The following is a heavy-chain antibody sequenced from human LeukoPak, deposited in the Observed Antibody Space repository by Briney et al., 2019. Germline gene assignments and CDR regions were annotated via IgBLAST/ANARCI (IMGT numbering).Heavy chain of an antibody. CDR2: ISGSGGST. CDR3: AALYDYVWGSYRSFDY. Sequence: PGGSLRLSCVASGFTFSSYEINWVRQAPGKGLEWVSAISGSGGSTYYADSVKGRFTISRDNSKNTLYLQMNSLRAEDTAVYYCAALYDYVWGSYRSFDYWGQGTLVTVSS. CDR1: GFTFSSYE. V-gene: IGHV3-23*01. D-gene: IGHD3-16*02. J-gene: IGHJ4*02.